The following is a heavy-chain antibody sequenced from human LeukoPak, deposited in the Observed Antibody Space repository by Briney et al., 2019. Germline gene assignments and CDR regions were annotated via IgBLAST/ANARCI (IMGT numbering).Heavy chain of an antibody. CDR2: IRYDGSHK. CDR1: GFIFSSYD. D-gene: IGHD1-26*01. J-gene: IGHJ4*02. CDR3: AKEGHSGSFDY. Sequence: GGSLRLSCAASGFIFSSYDMHWVRQAPGKGLEWVAFIRYDGSHKYYADSVKGRFTISRDNSKNTLYLQMNSLRAEDTAVYYCAKEGHSGSFDYWGQGTLVTVSS. V-gene: IGHV3-30*02.